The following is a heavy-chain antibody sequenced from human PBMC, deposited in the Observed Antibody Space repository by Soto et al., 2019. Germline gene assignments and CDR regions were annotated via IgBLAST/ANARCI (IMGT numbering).Heavy chain of an antibody. CDR3: AILRHSSSYNYYYYYAMDV. D-gene: IGHD6-6*01. CDR1: GGSFSGYY. Sequence: PSETLSLTCAVYGGSFSGYYWSWIRQPPGKGLEWIGEINHSGSTNYNPSLKSRVTISVDTSKNQFSLKLSSVTAADTAVYYCAILRHSSSYNYYYYYAMDVWGKGTTVP. CDR2: INHSGST. V-gene: IGHV4-34*01. J-gene: IGHJ6*04.